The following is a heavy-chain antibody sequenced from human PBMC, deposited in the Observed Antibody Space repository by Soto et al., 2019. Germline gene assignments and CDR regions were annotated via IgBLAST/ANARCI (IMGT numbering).Heavy chain of an antibody. CDR1: GGSFSTYY. J-gene: IGHJ6*02. CDR2: INHSGSN. CDR3: ARLDWSTSKIGV. D-gene: IGHD3-9*01. V-gene: IGHV4-34*01. Sequence: PSETLSLTCVVSGGSFSTYYYNWIRQSPGKGLEWIGEINHSGSNNYSPSLKSRVTMSLDTSKNQFSLKLTSATTADTAVYYCARLDWSTSKIGVWGQGTTVTVSS.